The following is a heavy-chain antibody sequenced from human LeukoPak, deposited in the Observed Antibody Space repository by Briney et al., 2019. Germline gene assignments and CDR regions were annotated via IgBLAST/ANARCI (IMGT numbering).Heavy chain of an antibody. J-gene: IGHJ4*02. D-gene: IGHD3-3*01. Sequence: SETLSLTCAVYGGSFSGYYWSWIRQPPGKGLEWIGEINHSGSTNYNPSLKSRVTISVDTSKNQFSLGLSSVTAADTAVYYCARGDLKSGSNWGQGTLVTVSS. CDR1: GGSFSGYY. CDR3: ARGDLKSGSN. V-gene: IGHV4-34*01. CDR2: INHSGST.